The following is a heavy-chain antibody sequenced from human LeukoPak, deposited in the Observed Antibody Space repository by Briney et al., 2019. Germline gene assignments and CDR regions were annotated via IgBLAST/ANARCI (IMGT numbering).Heavy chain of an antibody. CDR1: GVSFSGYY. Sequence: SETLSLTCAVSGVSFSGYYWSWIRHPPGKGPVWIGEISHTGRTAYNPSLKNRVTISLDTSKNQFSLKLNFVTAADTAVYYCTRTSPGVPLDFWGQGTLVTVTS. J-gene: IGHJ4*02. D-gene: IGHD7-27*01. CDR2: ISHTGRT. CDR3: TRTSPGVPLDF. V-gene: IGHV4-34*01.